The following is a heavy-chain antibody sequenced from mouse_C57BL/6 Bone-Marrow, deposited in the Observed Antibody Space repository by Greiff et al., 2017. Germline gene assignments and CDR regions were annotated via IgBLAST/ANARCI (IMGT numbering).Heavy chain of an antibody. CDR1: GFSLSTFGMG. V-gene: IGHV8-8*01. CDR2: IWWDDDK. CDR3: ARMWYYGSWGFAY. J-gene: IGHJ3*01. Sequence: QVTLKESGPGILQPSQTLSLTCSFSGFSLSTFGMGVGWIRQPSGKGLEWLAHIWWDDDKYYNPALKSRLTISKVTSKNQVFLKIANVDTADTATYYCARMWYYGSWGFAYWGQGTLVTVSA. D-gene: IGHD1-1*01.